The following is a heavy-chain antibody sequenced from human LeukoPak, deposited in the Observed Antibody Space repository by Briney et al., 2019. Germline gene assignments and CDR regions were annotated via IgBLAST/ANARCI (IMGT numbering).Heavy chain of an antibody. CDR3: ARASYGDVFDY. D-gene: IGHD4-17*01. CDR2: IYYSGST. J-gene: IGHJ4*02. Sequence: SETLSLTCTVSGGSISNSSYYWSWIRQPPGKGLEWIGYIYYSGSTNYNPSLKSRVTISVDTSKNQFSLKLSSVTAADTAVYYCARASYGDVFDYWGQGTLVTVSS. V-gene: IGHV4-61*01. CDR1: GGSISNSSYY.